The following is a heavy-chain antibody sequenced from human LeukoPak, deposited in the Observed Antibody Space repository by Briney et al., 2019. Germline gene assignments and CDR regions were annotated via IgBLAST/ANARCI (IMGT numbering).Heavy chain of an antibody. CDR1: GFTFSSYW. J-gene: IGHJ4*02. CDR3: ATDVLLWFGATI. Sequence: GGSLRLSCAASGFTFSSYWMSWVRQAPGKGLEWVANIKQDGSEKYYVGSVKGRFTISRDNAKNSLYLRMNSLRAEDTAVYYCATDVLLWFGATIWGQGTLVTVSS. D-gene: IGHD3-10*01. CDR2: IKQDGSEK. V-gene: IGHV3-7*03.